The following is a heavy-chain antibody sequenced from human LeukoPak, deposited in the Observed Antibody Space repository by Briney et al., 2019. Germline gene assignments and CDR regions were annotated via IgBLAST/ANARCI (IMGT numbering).Heavy chain of an antibody. CDR1: GFTFSSYA. V-gene: IGHV3-30*01. Sequence: GGSLRLSCAASGFTFSSYAMHWVRQAPGKGLEWVAVISYDGSNKYYADSVKGRFTISRDNSKNTLYLQMNSLRAEDTAVYYCARDEFVGGDFTSHFDYWGQGILVTVSS. CDR2: ISYDGSNK. CDR3: ARDEFVGGDFTSHFDY. J-gene: IGHJ4*02. D-gene: IGHD3-16*01.